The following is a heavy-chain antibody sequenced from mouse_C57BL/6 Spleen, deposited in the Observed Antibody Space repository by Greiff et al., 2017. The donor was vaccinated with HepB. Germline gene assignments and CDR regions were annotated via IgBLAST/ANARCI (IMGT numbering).Heavy chain of an antibody. Sequence: QVQLQQPGAELVMPGASVKLSCKASGYTFTSYWMHWVKQRPGQGLEWIGEIDPSDSYTNYNQKFKGKSTLTVDKSSSTAYMQLSSLTSEDSAVYYCARSINTVVVHYWYFDVWGTGTTVTVSS. J-gene: IGHJ1*03. CDR2: IDPSDSYT. D-gene: IGHD1-1*01. CDR1: GYTFTSYW. V-gene: IGHV1-69*01. CDR3: ARSINTVVVHYWYFDV.